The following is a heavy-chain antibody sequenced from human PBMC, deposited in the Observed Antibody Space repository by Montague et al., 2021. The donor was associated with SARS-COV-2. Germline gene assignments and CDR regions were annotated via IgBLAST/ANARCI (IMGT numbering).Heavy chain of an antibody. CDR3: ARDTARSYYYDSGSYTWGGYCLDA. Sequence: SETLSLTCTVSAGSISNYYWSWIRQPAGKGLEWIGRITASGNTNYNPSLKSRVTMSVDKSKNQFSLKLSSVTAADTAVYYCARDTARSYYYDSGSYTWGGYCLDAWGQGTPVTVSS. CDR1: AGSISNYY. J-gene: IGHJ6*02. D-gene: IGHD3-10*01. V-gene: IGHV4-4*07. CDR2: ITASGNT.